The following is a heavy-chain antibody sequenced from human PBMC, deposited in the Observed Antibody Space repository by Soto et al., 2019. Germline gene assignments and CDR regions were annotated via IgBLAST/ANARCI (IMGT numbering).Heavy chain of an antibody. Sequence: VQLVQSGAEVKKPGESLKISCKGSGYSLTSYWIGWVRQMPGKGLEWMGIIYPGDSDTRYSPSFQGQVTLSADKSISTAYLQWRSMRASDTAVFSCSRWRQDGASGYWGQAALVTVSS. CDR1: GYSLTSYW. J-gene: IGHJ1*01. CDR3: SRWRQDGASGY. CDR2: IYPGDSDT. D-gene: IGHD1-26*01. V-gene: IGHV5-51*01.